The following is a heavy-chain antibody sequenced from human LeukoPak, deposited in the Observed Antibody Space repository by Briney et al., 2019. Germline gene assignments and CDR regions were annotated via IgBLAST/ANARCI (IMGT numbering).Heavy chain of an antibody. Sequence: GGSLRLSCAASGFTFSDHYMSWIRQAPGKGLEWVSYISSSSSAIYYADSVKGRFTISRDNANNSLYLHMNSLRAEDTAVYFCARIPPPYSSSCQYYCFYMDVWGKGTTVTISS. CDR3: ARIPPPYSSSCQYYCFYMDV. CDR1: GFTFSDHY. J-gene: IGHJ6*03. D-gene: IGHD6-13*01. CDR2: ISSSSSAI. V-gene: IGHV3-11*01.